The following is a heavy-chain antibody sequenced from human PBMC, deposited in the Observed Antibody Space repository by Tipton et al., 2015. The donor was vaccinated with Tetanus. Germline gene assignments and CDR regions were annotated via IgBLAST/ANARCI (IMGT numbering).Heavy chain of an antibody. V-gene: IGHV5-51*01. D-gene: IGHD6-19*01. Sequence: QLVQSGAEVKKPGESLKISCSVSGYKFTDYWIGWVRQMPGKGLEWLGMIYPGDPQIRYNPSFQGQVTISDDKSISTAYLHWRSLKASDSAMYYCARYIAVAGTNKPGRIPDYWGQGTLVTVSS. J-gene: IGHJ4*02. CDR2: IYPGDPQI. CDR1: GYKFTDYW. CDR3: ARYIAVAGTNKPGRIPDY.